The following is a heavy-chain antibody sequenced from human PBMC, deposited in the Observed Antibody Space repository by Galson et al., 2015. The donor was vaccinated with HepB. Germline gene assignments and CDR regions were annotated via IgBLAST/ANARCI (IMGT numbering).Heavy chain of an antibody. D-gene: IGHD2-21*02. CDR2: IKQGGSEK. CDR1: GFTFSTYW. CDR3: AREGVVTATQLFDY. Sequence: SLRLSCAASGFTFSTYWMSWVRQAPGKGLEWVANIKQGGSEKYYVDSVKGRFTISRDNAKNSLYLQMNSLRAEDTAVYYCAREGVVTATQLFDYWGQGTLVTVSS. V-gene: IGHV3-7*03. J-gene: IGHJ4*02.